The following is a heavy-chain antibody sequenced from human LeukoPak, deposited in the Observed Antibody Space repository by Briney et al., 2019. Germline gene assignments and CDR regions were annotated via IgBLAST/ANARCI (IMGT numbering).Heavy chain of an antibody. Sequence: SETLSLTCTVSGGSISSSSYYWGWIRQPPGKGLEWIGNIYYSGSTYYNPSLKSRVTISVDTSKNQFSLKLSSVTAADTAVYYCASSYDSSGYYYFDYWGQGTLVTVSS. CDR3: ASSYDSSGYYYFDY. D-gene: IGHD3-22*01. V-gene: IGHV4-39*07. CDR2: IYYSGST. J-gene: IGHJ4*02. CDR1: GGSISSSSYY.